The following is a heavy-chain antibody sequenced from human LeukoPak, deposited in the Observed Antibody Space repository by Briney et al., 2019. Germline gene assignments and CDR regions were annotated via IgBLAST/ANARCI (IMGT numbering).Heavy chain of an antibody. CDR1: GYTFTSYY. CDR2: VIPSGGST. D-gene: IGHD3-10*01. CDR3: AGSTMVRGVWDY. V-gene: IGHV1-46*01. J-gene: IGHJ4*02. Sequence: ASVKVSCKASGYTFTSYYIHWVRQAPGQGLEWMGIVIPSGGSTSYAQNFQGRVTVTRDTSTNTVYMELSSLRSGDTAVYYCAGSTMVRGVWDYWGQGTLVTVSS.